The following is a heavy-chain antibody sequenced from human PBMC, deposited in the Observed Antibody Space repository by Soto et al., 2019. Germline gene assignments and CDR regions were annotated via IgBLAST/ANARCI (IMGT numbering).Heavy chain of an antibody. CDR3: ARYFRGSGRYFFDY. D-gene: IGHD6-19*01. CDR2: INQDGGGT. V-gene: IGHV3-7*03. Sequence: GGSLRLSCVASGFTFINSFMGWVRQAPGKGLEWVANINQDGGGTYYVDSVEGRFTISRDNAKDSLYLQMNSLRGEDTAVYYCARYFRGSGRYFFDYWGQGTLVTVSS. J-gene: IGHJ4*02. CDR1: GFTFINSF.